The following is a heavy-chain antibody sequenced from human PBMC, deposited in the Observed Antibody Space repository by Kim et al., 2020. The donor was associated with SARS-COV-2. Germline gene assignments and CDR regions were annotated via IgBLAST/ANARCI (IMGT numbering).Heavy chain of an antibody. D-gene: IGHD4-17*01. CDR3: TTYGDYVPQFDY. CDR1: GFTFSNAW. V-gene: IGHV3-15*01. J-gene: IGHJ4*02. Sequence: GGSLRHSCAASGFTFSNAWMSWVRQAPGKGLEWVGRIKSKTDGGTTDYAAPVKGRFTISRDDSKNTLYLQMNSLKTEDTAVYYCTTYGDYVPQFDYWGQGTLVTVSS. CDR2: IKSKTDGGTT.